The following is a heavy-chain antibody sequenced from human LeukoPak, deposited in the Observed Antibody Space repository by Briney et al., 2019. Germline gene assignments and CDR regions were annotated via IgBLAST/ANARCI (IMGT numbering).Heavy chain of an antibody. Sequence: GGSLRLSCAASGFMFSDFAMSWVRQAPGKGLEWVSTIYYSGGNTYSADSVKGRFTISRDNAKNTLYLQMNSLRAEDTAVYYCAKDQGQAVVPRRFDYWGQGTLVTVSS. CDR3: AKDQGQAVVPRRFDY. V-gene: IGHV3-23*01. CDR2: IYYSGGNT. J-gene: IGHJ4*02. D-gene: IGHD2-2*01. CDR1: GFMFSDFA.